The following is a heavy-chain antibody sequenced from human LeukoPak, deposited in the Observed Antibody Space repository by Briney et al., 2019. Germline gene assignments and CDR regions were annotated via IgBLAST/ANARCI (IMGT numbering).Heavy chain of an antibody. Sequence: GRSLRLSCAASGFTFSSYAMHWVRQAPGKGLEWVSFISGGGSYIYYAESVKGRFTISRDNAKNSLYLQMNSLRAEDTAIYYCARDRVASGRFGEVASWGQGTLVTVSS. CDR3: ARDRVASGRFGEVAS. V-gene: IGHV3-21*01. D-gene: IGHD3-10*01. CDR1: GFTFSSYA. CDR2: ISGGGSYI. J-gene: IGHJ5*02.